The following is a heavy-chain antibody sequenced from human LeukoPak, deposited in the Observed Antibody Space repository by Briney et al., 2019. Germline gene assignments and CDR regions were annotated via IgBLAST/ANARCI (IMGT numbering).Heavy chain of an antibody. CDR1: GGSFSGYY. J-gene: IGHJ4*02. D-gene: IGHD3-16*02. V-gene: IGHV4-34*01. Sequence: SETLSLTCAVYGGSFSGYYWSWIRQPPGKGLEWIGEINHSGSTNYNPSLKSRVTISVDTSKNQFSLKLSSVTAADTAVYYCARGMLYYDYVWRSYRYPYYFDYWGQGTLVTVSS. CDR3: ARGMLYYDYVWRSYRYPYYFDY. CDR2: INHSGST.